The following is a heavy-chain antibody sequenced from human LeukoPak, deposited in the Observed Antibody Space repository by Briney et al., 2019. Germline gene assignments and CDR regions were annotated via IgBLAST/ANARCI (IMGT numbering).Heavy chain of an antibody. V-gene: IGHV4-39*07. J-gene: IGHJ5*02. Sequence: SETLSLTCTVSGGSISSSSYYWGWIRQPPGKGLEWIGSIHYTGSTYYNPSLKSRVTISVDTSKNQFSLKLSFVTAADTAVYYCARDFHARFDPWGQGTLVTVSS. CDR3: ARDFHARFDP. CDR1: GGSISSSSYY. CDR2: IHYTGST.